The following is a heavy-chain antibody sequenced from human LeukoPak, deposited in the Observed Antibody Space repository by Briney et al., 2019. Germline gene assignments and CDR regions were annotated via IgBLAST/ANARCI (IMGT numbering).Heavy chain of an antibody. V-gene: IGHV7-4-1*02. D-gene: IGHD3-10*01. J-gene: IGHJ5*02. CDR3: ARGEYYYGSGGRAQTFDP. CDR2: INTNTGNP. Sequence: ASVKFSCKASGYTFTSYAMNWVRQAPGQGLEWMGWINTNTGNPTYAQGFTGRFVFSLDTSVSTAYLQISSLKAEDTAVYYCARGEYYYGSGGRAQTFDPWGQGTLVTVSS. CDR1: GYTFTSYA.